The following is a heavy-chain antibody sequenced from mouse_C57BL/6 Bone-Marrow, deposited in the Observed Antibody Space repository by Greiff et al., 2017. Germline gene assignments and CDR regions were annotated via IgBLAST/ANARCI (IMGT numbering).Heavy chain of an antibody. CDR1: GYTFTDYY. CDR2: IYPGSGNT. CDR3: ARSGYANWEYYFDD. J-gene: IGHJ2*01. V-gene: IGHV1-76*01. D-gene: IGHD4-1*01. Sequence: QVQLKESGAELVRPGASVKLSCKASGYTFTDYYINWVKQRPGQGLEWIARIYPGSGNTYYNEKFKGKATLTAEKSSSTAYMQLSSLTSEDSAVYFCARSGYANWEYYFDDWGQGTTLTVSS.